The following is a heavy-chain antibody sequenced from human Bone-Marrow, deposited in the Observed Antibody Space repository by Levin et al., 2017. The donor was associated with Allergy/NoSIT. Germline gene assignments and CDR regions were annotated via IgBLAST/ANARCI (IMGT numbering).Heavy chain of an antibody. J-gene: IGHJ5*02. CDR3: ARVGRITMVQDYNWFDP. CDR2: INHSGST. Sequence: ASETLSLTCAVYGGSFSGYYWSWIRQPPGKGLEWIGEINHSGSTNYNPSLKSRVTISVDTSKNQFSLKLSSVTAADTAVYYCARVGRITMVQDYNWFDPWGQGTLVTVSS. CDR1: GGSFSGYY. D-gene: IGHD3-10*01. V-gene: IGHV4-34*01.